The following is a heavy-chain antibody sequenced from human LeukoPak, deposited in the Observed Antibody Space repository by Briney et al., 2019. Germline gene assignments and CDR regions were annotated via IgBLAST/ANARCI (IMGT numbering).Heavy chain of an antibody. CDR3: SVWPLVVVTAPLFDY. V-gene: IGHV3-30*03. CDR2: ISYDGSNK. CDR1: GFTFSSYG. Sequence: GRSLRLSCAASGFTFSSYGMHWVRQAPGKGLEWVAVISYDGSNKYYADSVKGRFTISRDNAKNPLYLQMKSLRAEDTAVYYCSVWPLVVVTAPLFDYWGQGTLVTVSS. D-gene: IGHD2-21*02. J-gene: IGHJ4*02.